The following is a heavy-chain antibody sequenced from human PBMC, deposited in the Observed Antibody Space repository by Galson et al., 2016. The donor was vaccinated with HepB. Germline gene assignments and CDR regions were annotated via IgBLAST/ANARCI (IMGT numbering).Heavy chain of an antibody. CDR2: IHSDGSGA. D-gene: IGHD3/OR15-3a*01. CDR1: GFTFSSYG. Sequence: SLRLSCAASGFTFSSYGMHWVRQAPGKGLVWVSRIHSDGSGATYADSVKGRFTISRDNGKNTVYLQMNRLRAEDTAVYYCAREGDPDDFWTGYYNPSYGMDVWGQGTTVTVSS. J-gene: IGHJ6*02. V-gene: IGHV3-74*01. CDR3: AREGDPDDFWTGYYNPSYGMDV.